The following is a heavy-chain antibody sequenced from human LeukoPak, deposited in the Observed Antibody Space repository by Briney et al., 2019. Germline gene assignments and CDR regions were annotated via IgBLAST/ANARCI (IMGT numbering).Heavy chain of an antibody. CDR3: ARDHCSANSCYEDYYNGLDV. CDR1: GYTFTSYG. CDR2: INPKSGGT. V-gene: IGHV1-2*02. J-gene: IGHJ6*02. Sequence: ASVKVSCKASGYTFTSYGISWVRQAPGQGLEWMGWINPKSGGTEYAKRFQGRVTMTRDTSISTAYMELSRLRSDDTAVYYCARDHCSANSCYEDYYNGLDVWGQGTTVTVSS. D-gene: IGHD2-2*01.